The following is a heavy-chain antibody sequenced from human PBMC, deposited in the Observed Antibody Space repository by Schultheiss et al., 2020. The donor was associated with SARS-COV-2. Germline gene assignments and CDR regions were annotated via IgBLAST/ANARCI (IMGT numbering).Heavy chain of an antibody. V-gene: IGHV1-46*01. J-gene: IGHJ4*02. CDR1: GYTFTSYY. D-gene: IGHD2-2*01. Sequence: ASVKVSCKASGYTFTSYYMHWVRQAPGQGLEWMGIINPSGGSTSYAQKFQGRVTISADESTSTAYMELSSLRSEDTAVYYCARDLAVPAAPLQHPLGYWGQGTLVTVSS. CDR2: INPSGGST. CDR3: ARDLAVPAAPLQHPLGY.